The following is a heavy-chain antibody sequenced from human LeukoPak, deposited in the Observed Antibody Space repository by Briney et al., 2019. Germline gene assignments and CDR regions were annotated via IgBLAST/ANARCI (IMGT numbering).Heavy chain of an antibody. Sequence: GGSLRLSCAASGFPFSSYWMSWVRQAPGKGLEWVANIKQDGSEKYYVDSVKGRFTISRDNAKNSLYLQMNSLRAEDTAVYYWARESGSYWETDAFDIWGQGTMVTVSS. V-gene: IGHV3-7*01. D-gene: IGHD1-26*01. CDR2: IKQDGSEK. CDR1: GFPFSSYW. CDR3: ARESGSYWETDAFDI. J-gene: IGHJ3*02.